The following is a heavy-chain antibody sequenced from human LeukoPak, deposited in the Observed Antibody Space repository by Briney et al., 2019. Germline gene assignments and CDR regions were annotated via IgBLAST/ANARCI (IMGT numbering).Heavy chain of an antibody. CDR1: GYTFTSYG. Sequence: ASVKVSCKASGYTFTSYGISWVRQAPGQGLEWMGWISAYNGNTNYAQKFQGRVTITADKSTSTAYMELSSLRSEDTAVYYCARVPREYYDSSGYYYGWFDPWGQGTLVTVSS. V-gene: IGHV1-18*01. CDR3: ARVPREYYDSSGYYYGWFDP. D-gene: IGHD3-22*01. J-gene: IGHJ5*02. CDR2: ISAYNGNT.